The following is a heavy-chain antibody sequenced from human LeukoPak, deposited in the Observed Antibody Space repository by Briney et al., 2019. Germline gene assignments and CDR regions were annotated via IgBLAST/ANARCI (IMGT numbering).Heavy chain of an antibody. CDR3: ARESPLNYFDY. CDR1: GGSISSYY. CDR2: IYYSGST. Sequence: SGTLSLTCTVSGGSISSYYWSWIRQPPGKGLEWIGYIYYSGSTNYNPSLKSRVTISVDTSKNQFSLKLSSVTAADTAVYYCARESPLNYFDYWGQGTLVTVSS. J-gene: IGHJ4*02. V-gene: IGHV4-59*01.